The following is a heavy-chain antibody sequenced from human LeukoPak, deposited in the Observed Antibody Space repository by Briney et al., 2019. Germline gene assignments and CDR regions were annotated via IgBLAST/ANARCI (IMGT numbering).Heavy chain of an antibody. CDR3: ATCHCTNGVCYGECEYFQH. Sequence: ASVKVSCKASGYTFTSYGISWVRQAPGQGLEWMGWISPYTGNTNYAQKFQGRVIVTTDTSTSTAYMELRSLRSDDAAVYYCATCHCTNGVCYGECEYFQHWGQGTLVTVSS. V-gene: IGHV1-18*01. J-gene: IGHJ1*01. D-gene: IGHD2-8*01. CDR1: GYTFTSYG. CDR2: ISPYTGNT.